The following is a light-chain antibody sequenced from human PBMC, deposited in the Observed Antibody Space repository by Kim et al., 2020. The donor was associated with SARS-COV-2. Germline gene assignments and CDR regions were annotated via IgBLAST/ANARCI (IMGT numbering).Light chain of an antibody. Sequence: EIVLTQSPGTLSLSPGERATLSCRASQSVSSAYLAWYQQRPGQAPRLLIYGVSASATGIPDRFSGSGSGTDFTLTISRLEPEDFAVYYCQQYDTAPLTFGPGTKVDIK. CDR2: GVS. CDR1: QSVSSAY. CDR3: QQYDTAPLT. J-gene: IGKJ3*01. V-gene: IGKV3-20*01.